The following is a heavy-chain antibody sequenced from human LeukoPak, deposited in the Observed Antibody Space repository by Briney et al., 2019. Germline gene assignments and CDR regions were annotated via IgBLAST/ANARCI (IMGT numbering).Heavy chain of an antibody. V-gene: IGHV1-8*01. CDR3: ARSLVDTDMADFDY. J-gene: IGHJ4*02. CDR2: MNPNSGNT. Sequence: GASVKVSCKASGYTFTSYDINWVRQATGQGLEWMGWMNPNSGNTGYAQKFQGRVTMTRNTSISTAYMELSSLRSEDTAVYYCARSLVDTDMADFDYWGQGTLVTVSS. CDR1: GYTFTSYD. D-gene: IGHD5-18*01.